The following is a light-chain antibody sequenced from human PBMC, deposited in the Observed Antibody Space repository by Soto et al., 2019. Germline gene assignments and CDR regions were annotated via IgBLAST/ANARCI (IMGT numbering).Light chain of an antibody. J-gene: IGLJ1*01. V-gene: IGLV1-44*01. CDR2: YNN. CDR3: AAWDDTLTRYV. CDR1: NSNIASNT. Sequence: VLTQPPSASETPGQTVSISCSGSNSNIASNTVNWYQHLPGTAPKLLIYYNNQRPSGVPDRFSGSKSGTSASLAISGLQSEDESDYYCAAWDDTLTRYVFGTATKVTVL.